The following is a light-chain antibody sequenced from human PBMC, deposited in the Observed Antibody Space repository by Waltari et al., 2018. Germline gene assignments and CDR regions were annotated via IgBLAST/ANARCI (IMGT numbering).Light chain of an antibody. V-gene: IGLV3-1*01. CDR3: HAWDTNTAV. J-gene: IGLJ2*01. Sequence: SYELSQTPSVSVSPGQTATITCSGACLGEKYVSWYQQKAGQSPVRVIYEDYKRPSGIPERFSGSSAGNTATLTISGTQAMDEADYYCHAWDTNTAVFGGGTKVTVL. CDR2: EDY. CDR1: CLGEKY.